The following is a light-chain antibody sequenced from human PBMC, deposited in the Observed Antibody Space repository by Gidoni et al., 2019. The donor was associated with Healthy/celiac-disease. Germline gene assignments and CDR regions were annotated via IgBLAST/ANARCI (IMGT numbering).Light chain of an antibody. J-gene: IGKJ1*01. CDR3: QQYNNWQT. V-gene: IGKV3-15*01. Sequence: EIVMTQSPATLSVPPGERATLSCRASQSVSSNLAWYQQKPGQAPRLLIYVASPRATGIPARFSGSGSGTEFTLTISSLQSEDFAVYYCQQYNNWQTFXXXTKVEIK. CDR2: VAS. CDR1: QSVSSN.